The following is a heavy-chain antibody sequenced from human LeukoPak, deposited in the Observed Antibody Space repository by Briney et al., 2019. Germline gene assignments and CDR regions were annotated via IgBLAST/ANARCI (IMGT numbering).Heavy chain of an antibody. Sequence: GGSLRLSCAASGFTFSGYAMYWVRQAPGKGLEWVSGIFGSGGSTHYADSVKGRFTISRDNSKNTVYLQMNSLRAEDTAVYYCAKTTAGYSSGRFPGWPVDYWGQGTLVTVSS. CDR2: IFGSGGST. CDR3: AKTTAGYSSGRFPGWPVDY. V-gene: IGHV3-23*01. CDR1: GFTFSGYA. J-gene: IGHJ4*02. D-gene: IGHD6-19*01.